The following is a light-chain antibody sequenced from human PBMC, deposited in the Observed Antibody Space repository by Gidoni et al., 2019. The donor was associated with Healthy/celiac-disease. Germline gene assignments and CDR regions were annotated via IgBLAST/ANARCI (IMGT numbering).Light chain of an antibody. J-gene: IGLJ1*01. CDR2: DVS. CDR1: SSDVGGYNY. CDR3: SSYTSSSTLYV. V-gene: IGLV2-14*01. Sequence: QSALTQPASVAGCPGQSVTISCPGTSSDVGGYNYVSWYQQHPGKAPKLMIYDVSNRPSGVSNRFSGSKSGNTASLTISGLQAEDEADYYCSSYTSSSTLYVFGTGTKVTVL.